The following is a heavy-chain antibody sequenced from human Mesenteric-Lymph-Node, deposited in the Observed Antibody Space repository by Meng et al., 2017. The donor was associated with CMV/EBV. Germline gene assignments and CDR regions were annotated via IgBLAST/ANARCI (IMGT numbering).Heavy chain of an antibody. CDR3: ARAEITAITHFDH. J-gene: IGHJ4*02. V-gene: IGHV4-34*01. CDR2: IDHSGRT. D-gene: IGHD5-24*01. CDR1: GGSFSGNY. Sequence: GSLRLSCAVYGGSFSGNYWTWIRQPPGKGLEWVGEIDHSGRTNYNPSLKSRVSISVDTSKNQFSLRLSSVTAADTAVYYCARAEITAITHFDHWGQGTVVTVSS.